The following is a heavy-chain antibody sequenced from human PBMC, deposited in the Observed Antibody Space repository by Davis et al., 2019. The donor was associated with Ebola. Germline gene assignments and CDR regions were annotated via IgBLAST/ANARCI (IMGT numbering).Heavy chain of an antibody. Sequence: PGGSLRLSCKASGYSFETHWIGWVRQLPGKGLEWMGIIHPGHLDTRYSPPFQGQVTISVDKSTNTAFLQWSSLEDSDSAIYYCARRGWDIHYYYYMDVWGEGTTVTVS. V-gene: IGHV5-51*01. CDR3: ARRGWDIHYYYYMDV. J-gene: IGHJ6*03. CDR2: IHPGHLDT. D-gene: IGHD5-12*01. CDR1: GYSFETHW.